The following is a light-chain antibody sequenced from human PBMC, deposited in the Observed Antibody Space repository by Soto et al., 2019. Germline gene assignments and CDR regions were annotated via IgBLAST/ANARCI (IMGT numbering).Light chain of an antibody. J-gene: IGLJ2*01. CDR1: SSDVGGYNY. V-gene: IGLV2-14*01. CDR2: EVS. CDR3: SSYTSSSTLEV. Sequence: QSVLTQPASVSGSPGQSITISCTGTSSDVGGYNYVPWYQQHPGKAPKLMIYEVSNRPSGVSNRFSGSKSGNTASLTISGLQAEDEADYYCSSYTSSSTLEVFGGGTKLTVL.